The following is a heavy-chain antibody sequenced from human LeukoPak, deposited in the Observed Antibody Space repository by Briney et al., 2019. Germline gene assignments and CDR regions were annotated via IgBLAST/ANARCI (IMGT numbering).Heavy chain of an antibody. J-gene: IGHJ5*02. CDR3: ARGPWLRKKVGYRSGGSCYGGSWFDP. CDR2: INHSGST. V-gene: IGHV4-34*01. D-gene: IGHD2-15*01. Sequence: YPSETLSLTCAVYGGSFSGYYWSWIRQPPGKGLEWIGEINHSGSTNYNPSLKSRVTISVDTSKNQFSLKLSSVTAADTAVYYCARGPWLRKKVGYRSGGSCYGGSWFDPWGQGTLVTVSS. CDR1: GGSFSGYY.